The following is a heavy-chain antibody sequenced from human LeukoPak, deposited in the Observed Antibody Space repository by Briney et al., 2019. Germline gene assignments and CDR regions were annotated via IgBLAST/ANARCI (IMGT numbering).Heavy chain of an antibody. CDR2: INHSGST. CDR1: GGSFSGYY. Sequence: SETLSLTCAVYGGSFSGYYWSWIRQPPGKGLEWIGEINHSGSTNYNPSLKSRVTISVDTSKNQFSLKLSSVTAADTAVYYCARLHYYYGMDVWGRGTTVTVSS. CDR3: ARLHYYYGMDV. D-gene: IGHD1-26*01. V-gene: IGHV4-34*01. J-gene: IGHJ6*02.